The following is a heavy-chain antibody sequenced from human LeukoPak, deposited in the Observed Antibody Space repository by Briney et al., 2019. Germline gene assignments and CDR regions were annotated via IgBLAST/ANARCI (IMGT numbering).Heavy chain of an antibody. CDR2: IYYSGST. CDR3: ARAYGSSWYLDY. D-gene: IGHD6-13*01. V-gene: IGHV4-31*03. CDR1: GGSISSGGYY. J-gene: IGHJ4*02. Sequence: SETLSLTCTVSGGSISSGGYYWSWTRQHPGKGLEWIGYIYYSGSTYYNPSLKSRVTISVDTSKYQFSLKLSSVTAADTAVYYCARAYGSSWYLDYWGQGTLVTVSS.